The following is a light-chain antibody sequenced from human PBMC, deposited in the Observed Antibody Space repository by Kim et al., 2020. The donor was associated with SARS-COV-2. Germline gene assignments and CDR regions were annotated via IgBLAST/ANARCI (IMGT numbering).Light chain of an antibody. J-gene: IGKJ4*01. CDR2: GAS. CDR1: QSFSSVY. V-gene: IGKV3-20*01. Sequence: EIVLTQSPGTLSLSPGERATLSCRASQSFSSVYLAWYQQKPGQAPRLLLYGASNRDTGIPDRFSGSGSGTEFSLTISRLEPEDFAVYFCQQYLSSPRSFGGGTKVDIK. CDR3: QQYLSSPRS.